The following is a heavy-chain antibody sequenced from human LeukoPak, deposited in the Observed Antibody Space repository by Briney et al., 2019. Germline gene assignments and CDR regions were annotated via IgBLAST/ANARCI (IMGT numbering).Heavy chain of an antibody. J-gene: IGHJ4*02. V-gene: IGHV4-34*01. CDR2: INHSGST. Sequence: SETLSLTCAVYGGSFSGYYWSWIRQPPGKGLEWIGEINHSGSTNYNPSLKSRVTISVDTSKNQFSLKLSSVTAADTAVYYCARRMRSGLYGGYEYYFDYWGQGTLVTVSS. CDR1: GGSFSGYY. D-gene: IGHD5-12*01. CDR3: ARRMRSGLYGGYEYYFDY.